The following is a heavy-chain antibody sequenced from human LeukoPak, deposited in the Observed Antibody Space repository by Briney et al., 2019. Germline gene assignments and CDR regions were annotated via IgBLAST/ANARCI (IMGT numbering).Heavy chain of an antibody. V-gene: IGHV3-23*01. CDR3: AKGGRGATIGLDAFDI. D-gene: IGHD1-26*01. J-gene: IGHJ3*02. CDR1: GFTFSSYA. CDR2: ISGSGGST. Sequence: GGSLRLSCAASGFTFSSYAMSWVRQAPGKGLEWVSAISGSGGSTYYADSVKGRFTISRDNSKNTLYLQMNSLRAEGTAVYYCAKGGRGATIGLDAFDIWGQGTMVTVSS.